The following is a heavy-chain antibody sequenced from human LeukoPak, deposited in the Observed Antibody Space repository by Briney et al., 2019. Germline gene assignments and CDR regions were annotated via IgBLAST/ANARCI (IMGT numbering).Heavy chain of an antibody. CDR3: ARIPGCSGGSCFDYYYYYMDV. J-gene: IGHJ6*03. V-gene: IGHV3-30*02. CDR2: IRYDGSNK. CDR1: GFTFSSYG. D-gene: IGHD2-15*01. Sequence: GGSLRLSCAASGFTFSSYGMHWVRQAPGKGLEWVAFIRYDGSNKYYADSVKGRFTISRDNSKNTLYLQMNSLRAEDTAVYYCARIPGCSGGSCFDYYYYYMDVWGKGTTVTVSS.